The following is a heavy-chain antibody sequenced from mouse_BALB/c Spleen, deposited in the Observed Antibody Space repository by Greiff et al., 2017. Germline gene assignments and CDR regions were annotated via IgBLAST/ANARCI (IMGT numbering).Heavy chain of an antibody. J-gene: IGHJ2*01. D-gene: IGHD2-4*01. CDR3: ARDDYDQESYFDY. CDR1: GYTFTDYA. Sequence: VQLQQSGAELVRPGVSVKISCKGSGYTFTDYAMHWVKQSHAKSLEWIGVISTYYGDASYNQKFKGKATMTVDKSSSTAYMELARLTSEDSAIYYCARDDYDQESYFDYWGQGTTLTVSS. V-gene: IGHV1S137*01. CDR2: ISTYYGDA.